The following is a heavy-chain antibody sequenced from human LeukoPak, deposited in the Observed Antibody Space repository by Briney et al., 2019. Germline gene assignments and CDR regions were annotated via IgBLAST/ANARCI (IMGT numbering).Heavy chain of an antibody. D-gene: IGHD3-10*01. V-gene: IGHV3-11*01. J-gene: IGHJ6*02. CDR1: GFTFSDYY. Sequence: KAGGSLRLSCAASGFTFSDYYMSWIRQASGKGLEWVSYISSSGSTIYYADSVKGRFTISRDNAKNSLYLQMNSLRAEDTAVYYCASPVYGSGSYSNGMDVWGQGTTVTVSS. CDR3: ASPVYGSGSYSNGMDV. CDR2: ISSSGSTI.